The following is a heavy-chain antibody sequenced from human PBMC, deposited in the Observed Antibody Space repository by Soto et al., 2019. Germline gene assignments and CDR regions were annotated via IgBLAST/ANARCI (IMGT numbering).Heavy chain of an antibody. CDR2: IWYDGSNK. CDR1: GFTFSSYG. CDR3: ARDPRTYNWNYFPPYYGMDV. Sequence: GGSLRLSCAASGFTFSSYGMHWVRQAPGKGLEWVAVIWYDGSNKFYAVSVKGRFTISRDNSKNTLFLQMNSLRAEDTAVFYCARDPRTYNWNYFPPYYGMDVWGQGTTVTVS. D-gene: IGHD1-7*01. J-gene: IGHJ6*02. V-gene: IGHV3-33*01.